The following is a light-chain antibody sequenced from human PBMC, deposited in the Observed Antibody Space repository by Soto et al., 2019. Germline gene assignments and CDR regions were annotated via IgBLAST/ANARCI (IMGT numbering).Light chain of an antibody. Sequence: IQLTQSPSSLSASVGDRVTITCRASQGISSYLAWYQQKPGKAPKLLIYAAYTLQSGVPSRFSGSGSGTDSTLTICSLQPEDFATYYCLRLNIYSLSFGPWTKVDIK. CDR2: AAY. J-gene: IGKJ3*01. CDR3: LRLNIYSLS. V-gene: IGKV1-9*01. CDR1: QGISSY.